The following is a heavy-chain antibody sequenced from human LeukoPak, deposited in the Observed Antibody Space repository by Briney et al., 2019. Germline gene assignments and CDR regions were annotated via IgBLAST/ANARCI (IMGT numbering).Heavy chain of an antibody. J-gene: IGHJ4*02. Sequence: PSQTLSLTCTVSGGSISSGGYYWGWIRQPPGKGLEWIGSIYYSGSTYYNPSLKSRVTISVDTSKNQFSLKLSSVTAADTAVYYCARVLWFGELFKGGGSDYWGQGTLVTVSS. CDR2: IYYSGST. V-gene: IGHV4-39*07. CDR3: ARVLWFGELFKGGGSDY. CDR1: GGSISSGGYY. D-gene: IGHD3-10*01.